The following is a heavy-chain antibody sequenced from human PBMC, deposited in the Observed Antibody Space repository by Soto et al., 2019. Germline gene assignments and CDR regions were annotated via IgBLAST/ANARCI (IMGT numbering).Heavy chain of an antibody. CDR3: STDPFTCMTRGFDY. V-gene: IGHV3-15*07. CDR2: IKKNVDGGTT. J-gene: IGHJ4*02. D-gene: IGHD2-8*01. CDR1: GFNFDNAW. Sequence: EVQLVESGGGLVKPGESLRLSCAASGFNFDNAWMNWVRQAPGKGLEWVGRIKKNVDGGTTDYAAPVKGRFTMSRDDSKDTLYLEMNSLKTDDTAVYYCSTDPFTCMTRGFDYWGQGALVTVSS.